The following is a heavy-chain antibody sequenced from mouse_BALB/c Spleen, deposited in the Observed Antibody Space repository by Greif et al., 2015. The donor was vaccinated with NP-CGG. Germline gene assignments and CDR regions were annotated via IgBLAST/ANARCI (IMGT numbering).Heavy chain of an antibody. CDR1: GFTFSSFG. J-gene: IGHJ4*01. D-gene: IGHD3-1*01. V-gene: IGHV5-17*02. CDR2: ISSGSSTI. Sequence: EVHLVESGGGLVQPGGSRKLSCAASGFTFSSFGMHWVRQAPEKGLEWVAYISSGSSTIYYADTVNGRFTISRDNPKNTLFLQMTSLRSEDTAMYYCARDRADYWGQGTSVTVSS. CDR3: ARDRADY.